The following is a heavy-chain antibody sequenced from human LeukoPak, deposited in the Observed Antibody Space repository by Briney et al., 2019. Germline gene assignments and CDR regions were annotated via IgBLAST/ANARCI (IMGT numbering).Heavy chain of an antibody. J-gene: IGHJ6*02. CDR1: GGPISSGGYY. Sequence: SETLSLTCTVSGGPISSGGYYWSWIRQHPGKGLEWIGYIYYSGSTYYNPSLKSRVTISVDTSKNQFSLKLSSVTAADTAVYYCAREEVYDFWSGSGLGYYYYGMDVWGQGTTVTVSS. V-gene: IGHV4-31*03. CDR3: AREEVYDFWSGSGLGYYYYGMDV. CDR2: IYYSGST. D-gene: IGHD3-3*01.